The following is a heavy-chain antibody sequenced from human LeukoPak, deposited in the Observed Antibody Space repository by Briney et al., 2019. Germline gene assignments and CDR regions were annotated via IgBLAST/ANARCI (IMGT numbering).Heavy chain of an antibody. Sequence: SETLSLTCTVSGGSISGDYWSWIQQSPGKGLEWIAYIHSSGSTSYNPSLKSRVTISVDTSKNEFSLKLTSVNAADTAVYYCARGGVVVPAAILYYYYMDVWGKGTTVTVSS. CDR2: IHSSGST. J-gene: IGHJ6*03. D-gene: IGHD2-2*01. CDR3: ARGGVVVPAAILYYYYMDV. V-gene: IGHV4-59*01. CDR1: GGSISGDY.